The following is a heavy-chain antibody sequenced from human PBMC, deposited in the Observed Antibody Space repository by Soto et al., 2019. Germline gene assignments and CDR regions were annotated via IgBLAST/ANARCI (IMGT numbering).Heavy chain of an antibody. CDR2: IYYSGST. CDR1: GGSISSGGYY. V-gene: IGHV4-31*03. CDR3: ARESSYDSSGPLRAFDI. Sequence: PSETLSLTCTVSGGSISSGGYYWSLLRQHPGKGLEWIGYIYYSGSTYYKPSRNSRVTITVDTSKHQFSLKLSSVTAADTAVSYGARESSYDSSGPLRAFDIWGQGTMVTVSS. J-gene: IGHJ3*02. D-gene: IGHD3-22*01.